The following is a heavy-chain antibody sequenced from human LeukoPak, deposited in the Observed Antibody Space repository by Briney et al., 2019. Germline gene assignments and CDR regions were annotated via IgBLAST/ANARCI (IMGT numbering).Heavy chain of an antibody. Sequence: GASVTVSFTASGYTFTSYYMHWVRQAPGQGLEWMGIINPSGGSTSYSQKFQGRVTMTRDTSTSRVYMELSSLRSEDTAVYYCARLSRSYSYDFGYWGQGTLVTVSS. J-gene: IGHJ4*02. CDR2: INPSGGST. D-gene: IGHD1-26*01. V-gene: IGHV1-46*01. CDR1: GYTFTSYY. CDR3: ARLSRSYSYDFGY.